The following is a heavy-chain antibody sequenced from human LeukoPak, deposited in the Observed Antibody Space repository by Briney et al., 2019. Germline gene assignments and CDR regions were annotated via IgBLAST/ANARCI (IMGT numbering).Heavy chain of an antibody. CDR3: AKTIASLGSGARYFDP. CDR1: GYSFTNYW. Sequence: GESLKISCKASGYSFTNYWIGWVRQKPGKGLEWMGIMHPGESEINYSPSFEGQVTISADTSISPAYLEWYSLKASDSAIYYCAKTIASLGSGARYFDPWGQGTMITVSS. J-gene: IGHJ5*02. CDR2: MHPGESEI. D-gene: IGHD5/OR15-5a*01. V-gene: IGHV5-51*01.